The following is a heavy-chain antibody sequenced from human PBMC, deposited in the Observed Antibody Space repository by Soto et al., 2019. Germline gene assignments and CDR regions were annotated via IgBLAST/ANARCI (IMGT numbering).Heavy chain of an antibody. CDR1: GFTFSDYY. D-gene: IGHD1-1*01. Sequence: PGGSLRLSCRTSGFTFSDYYMTWIRQAPGRGLEWVSFISTTSGTINYADSVKGRFTVSRDNAKNSLYLQMNSLRAEDTAVYYCARAEPLDYWGQGALVTVSS. V-gene: IGHV3-11*01. J-gene: IGHJ4*01. CDR3: ARAEPLDY. CDR2: ISTTSGTI.